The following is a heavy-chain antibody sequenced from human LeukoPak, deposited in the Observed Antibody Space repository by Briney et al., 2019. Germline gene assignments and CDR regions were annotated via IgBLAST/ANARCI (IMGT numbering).Heavy chain of an antibody. D-gene: IGHD6-19*01. CDR3: ARRALIAVAGTRHFDY. J-gene: IGHJ4*02. CDR1: GGSISSSSYY. CDR2: IYYSGST. V-gene: IGHV4-39*01. Sequence: SSETLSLTCTVSGGSISSSSYYWGWIRQPPGKGLEWIGSIYYSGSTYYNPSLKSRVTISVDTSKNQFPLKLSSVTAADTAVYYCARRALIAVAGTRHFDYWGQGTLVTVSS.